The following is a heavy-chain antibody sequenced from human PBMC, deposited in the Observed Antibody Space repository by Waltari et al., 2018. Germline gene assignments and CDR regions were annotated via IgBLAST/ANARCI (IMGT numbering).Heavy chain of an antibody. CDR1: GGSISSSSYY. V-gene: IGHV4-39*01. Sequence: QLQLQESGPGLVKPSETLSLTCTVSGGSISSSSYYWGWIRQPPGKGLEWIGSIYYSGSTYYNPPLKSRVTISVDTSKNQFSLKLSSVTAADTAVYYCASGYCSGGSCFPFDIWGQGTMVTVSS. CDR3: ASGYCSGGSCFPFDI. D-gene: IGHD2-15*01. CDR2: IYYSGST. J-gene: IGHJ3*02.